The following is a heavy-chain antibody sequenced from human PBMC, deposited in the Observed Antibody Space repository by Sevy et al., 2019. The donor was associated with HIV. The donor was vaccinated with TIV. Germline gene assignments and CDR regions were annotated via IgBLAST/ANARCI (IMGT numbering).Heavy chain of an antibody. CDR2: FDPEDGET. CDR1: GYTLSKLS. Sequence: ASVKVSCMVSGYTLSKLSMHWVRQAPGKGPEWMGGFDPEDGETIYAQKFQGRVTMTEDTSTDTAYMVLSSLRSEDTAVYYCATFVFWSDYPLYGMDGWGQGTTVTVSS. D-gene: IGHD3-3*01. J-gene: IGHJ6*02. CDR3: ATFVFWSDYPLYGMDG. V-gene: IGHV1-24*01.